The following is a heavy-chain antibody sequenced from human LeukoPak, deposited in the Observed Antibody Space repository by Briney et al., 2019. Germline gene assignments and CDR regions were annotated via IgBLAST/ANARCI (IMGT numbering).Heavy chain of an antibody. Sequence: ASVKVSCKASGYSFTTYSMHWVRQAPGQGLEWMGIIYPRDGSTNYAQNFQGRATMTRDTSTSTVYMELTRLRSEDTAVYYCAGGEPYTSSWLDYWGQGTQVTVSS. V-gene: IGHV1-46*01. D-gene: IGHD6-13*01. CDR1: GYSFTTYS. J-gene: IGHJ4*02. CDR3: AGGEPYTSSWLDY. CDR2: IYPRDGST.